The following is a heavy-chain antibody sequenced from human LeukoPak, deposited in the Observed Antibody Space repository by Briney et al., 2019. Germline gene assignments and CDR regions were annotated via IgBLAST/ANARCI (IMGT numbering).Heavy chain of an antibody. J-gene: IGHJ6*02. V-gene: IGHV4-34*01. CDR2: INHSGST. D-gene: IGHD3-10*01. CDR1: GGSFRGYY. CDR3: ARGRARGSGSYYNVPYYYGMDV. Sequence: SETLSLTCAVYGGSFRGYYWSWIRQPPGKGLEWIGEINHSGSTNYNPSLKSRVTISVDTSKNQFSLKLSSVTAADTAVYYCARGRARGSGSYYNVPYYYGMDVWGQGTTVTVSS.